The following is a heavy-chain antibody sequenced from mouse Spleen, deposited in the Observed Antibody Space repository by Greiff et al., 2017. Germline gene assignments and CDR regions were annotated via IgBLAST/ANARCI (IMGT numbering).Heavy chain of an antibody. CDR2: IHPNSGST. Sequence: QVHVKQPGAELVKPGASVKLSCKASGYTFTSYWMHWVKQRPGQGLEWIGMIHPNSGSTNYNEKFKSKATLTVDKSSSTAYMQLSSLTSEDSAVYYCARGMDDYSAWFAYWGQGTLVTVSA. CDR3: ARGMDDYSAWFAY. CDR1: GYTFTSYW. J-gene: IGHJ3*01. D-gene: IGHD2-4*01. V-gene: IGHV1-64*01.